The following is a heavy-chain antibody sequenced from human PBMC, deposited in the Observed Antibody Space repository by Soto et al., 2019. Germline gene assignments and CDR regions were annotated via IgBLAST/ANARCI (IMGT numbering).Heavy chain of an antibody. CDR2: ISGSDGST. D-gene: IGHD3-9*01. CDR1: GFTFSSYA. V-gene: IGHV3-23*01. Sequence: HPEGSLRLSCAASGFTFSSYAMSWVRQAQGKKQERITAISGSDGSTYYADTVKGRFNISRDNSKNTLYLQMNSLRAEDTAVYYCAKDPLLDVDPRHGNYYYYMDVWGKGTTVTVSS. CDR3: AKDPLLDVDPRHGNYYYYMDV. J-gene: IGHJ6*03.